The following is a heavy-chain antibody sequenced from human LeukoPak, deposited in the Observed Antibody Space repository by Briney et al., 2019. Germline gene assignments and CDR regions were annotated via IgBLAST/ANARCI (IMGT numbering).Heavy chain of an antibody. CDR1: VFTLSIYS. CDR2: ISSSSSTI. V-gene: IGHV3-48*04. J-gene: IGHJ6*02. CDR3: ASSAGRDTV. Sequence: GGSLRLSCAASVFTLSIYSMNWVRQAPGKGLEWGSYISSSSSTIYYADSVKGRLTISRDNAKNSLYLQMNSLRAEDTAVYYCASSAGRDTVWGQGTTVTVSS. D-gene: IGHD5-18*01.